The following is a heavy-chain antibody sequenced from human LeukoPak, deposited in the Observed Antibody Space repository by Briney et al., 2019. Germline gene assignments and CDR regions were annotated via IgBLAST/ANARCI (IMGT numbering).Heavy chain of an antibody. CDR2: IYISGST. CDR1: GVSISNYY. J-gene: IGHJ6*03. Sequence: SETLSLTCTVSGVSISNYYWSWIRQPAGKGLEWIGRIYISGSTNYNPSLKSRVTMSVDTSKNQLSLKLSSVTAADTAVYYCARDSVQYGDHTIDYYYMDVWGKGTTVTVSS. CDR3: ARDSVQYGDHTIDYYYMDV. V-gene: IGHV4-4*07. D-gene: IGHD4-17*01.